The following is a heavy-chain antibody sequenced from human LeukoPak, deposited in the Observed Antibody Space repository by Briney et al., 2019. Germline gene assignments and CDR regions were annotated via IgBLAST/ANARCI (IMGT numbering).Heavy chain of an antibody. Sequence: GRSLRLSCAASGFTFSSYGMHWVRQAPGKGLEWVANIKEDGSEKYYVDSVKGRFTISRDNAKKSLYLQMKSLRAEDTAVYYCARDSMALLWFGELLGPFDSWGQGTLVTVSS. CDR1: GFTFSSYG. J-gene: IGHJ4*02. V-gene: IGHV3-7*01. CDR3: ARDSMALLWFGELLGPFDS. CDR2: IKEDGSEK. D-gene: IGHD3-10*01.